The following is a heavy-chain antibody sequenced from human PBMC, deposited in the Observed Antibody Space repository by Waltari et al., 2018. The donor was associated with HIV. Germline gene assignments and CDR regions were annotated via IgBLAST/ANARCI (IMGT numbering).Heavy chain of an antibody. CDR3: ARLNRLEGGQCAKEYFDL. Sequence: QVQLQESSPGLVKPSGSLSLTCDVSGGSVSSNNWWTWVRQSPGNGLGWIGQVRHSRKTTYTPALKSRDSMSVDKSKNEFSLKVTSVTAADTAVYYCARLNRLEGGQCAKEYFDLWGRGTLVAVSS. CDR1: GGSVSSNNW. D-gene: IGHD6-19*01. J-gene: IGHJ2*01. CDR2: VRHSRKT. V-gene: IGHV4-4*02.